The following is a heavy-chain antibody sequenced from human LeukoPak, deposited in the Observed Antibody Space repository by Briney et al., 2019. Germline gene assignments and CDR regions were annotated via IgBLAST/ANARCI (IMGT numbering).Heavy chain of an antibody. CDR2: IGSAI. Sequence: PGGSLRLSCVASGFTFSDYSLNWVRQAPGKGLEWISYIGSAIYYADSVKGRFTISRDNAKNSLFLQMNSLRAEDTAVYYCARDAEVGYFDSSNFYDYWGQGTLVTVSS. D-gene: IGHD3-22*01. CDR3: ARDAEVGYFDSSNFYDY. V-gene: IGHV3-48*01. J-gene: IGHJ4*02. CDR1: GFTFSDYS.